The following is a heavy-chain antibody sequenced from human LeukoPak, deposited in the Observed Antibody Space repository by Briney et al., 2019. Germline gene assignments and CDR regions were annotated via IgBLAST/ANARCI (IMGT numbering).Heavy chain of an antibody. CDR3: ARGRRFLEWAIIKDARLDP. D-gene: IGHD3-3*01. V-gene: IGHV1-8*01. CDR2: MNPNSGNT. CDR1: GYTFTSYD. J-gene: IGHJ5*02. Sequence: ASVKVSCKASGYTFTSYDINWVRQATGQGLEWMGWMNPNSGNTGYAQKFQGRVTMTRNTSISTAYMELSSLRSEDTAVYYCARGRRFLEWAIIKDARLDPWGQGTLVTVSS.